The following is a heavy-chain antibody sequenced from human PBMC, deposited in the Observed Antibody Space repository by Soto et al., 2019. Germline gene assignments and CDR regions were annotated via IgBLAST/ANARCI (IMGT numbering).Heavy chain of an antibody. CDR3: ARDDAVVTRAFDI. CDR2: IYYSGST. Sequence: QVQLQESGPGLVKPSQTLSLTCTVSGGSISSGDYYWSWIRQPPGKGLEWIGYIYYSGSTYYNPSLKSPVTISVDTSKNQFSLELSSVTAADTAVYYCARDDAVVTRAFDIWGQGTMVTVSS. J-gene: IGHJ3*02. CDR1: GGSISSGDYY. D-gene: IGHD2-21*02. V-gene: IGHV4-30-4*01.